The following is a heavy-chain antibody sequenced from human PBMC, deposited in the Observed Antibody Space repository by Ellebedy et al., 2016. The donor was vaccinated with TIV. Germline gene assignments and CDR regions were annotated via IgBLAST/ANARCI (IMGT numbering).Heavy chain of an antibody. D-gene: IGHD3-3*01. J-gene: IGHJ4*02. CDR1: GGSISSSSYY. CDR3: ARRKVTIPRADAYFDY. CDR2: IYYSGNT. V-gene: IGHV4-39*01. Sequence: SETLSLXCTVSGGSISSSSYYWGWIRQPPGKGLEWIGSIYYSGNTYYNPSLKSRVTISIDTSKNQFSLRLSSATAADTAIYRCARRKVTIPRADAYFDYWGQGILVTVSS.